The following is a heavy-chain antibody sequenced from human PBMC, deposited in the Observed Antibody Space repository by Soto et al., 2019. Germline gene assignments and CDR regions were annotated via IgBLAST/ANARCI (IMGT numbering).Heavy chain of an antibody. CDR2: ISGSGGST. Sequence: LRLSCAASGFTFSSYAMSWVRQAPGKGLEWVSAISGSGGSTYYADSVKGRFTISRDNSKNTLYLQVNSLRAEDTAVYYCAKNGGYSSSWFDSWGQGTLVTVSS. V-gene: IGHV3-23*01. D-gene: IGHD6-13*01. CDR1: GFTFSSYA. CDR3: AKNGGYSSSWFDS. J-gene: IGHJ5*01.